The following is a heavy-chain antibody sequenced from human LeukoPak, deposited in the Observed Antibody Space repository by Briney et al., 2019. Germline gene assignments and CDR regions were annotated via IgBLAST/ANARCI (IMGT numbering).Heavy chain of an antibody. D-gene: IGHD3-10*01. V-gene: IGHV3-74*01. CDR3: ARDLLWFGDPGAFDI. CDR1: GFTFSSYW. CDR2: TNSDGSST. Sequence: GGSLRLSCAVSGFTFSSYWMHWVRQAPGKGLVWVSRTNSDGSSTSYADSVKGRFTISRDNAKNTLYLQMNSLRAEDTAVYYCARDLLWFGDPGAFDIWGQGTMVTVSS. J-gene: IGHJ3*02.